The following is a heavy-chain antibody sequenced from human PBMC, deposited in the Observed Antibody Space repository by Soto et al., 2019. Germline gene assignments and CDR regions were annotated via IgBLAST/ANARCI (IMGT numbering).Heavy chain of an antibody. CDR1: GGSISSYY. Sequence: SETLSLTCTVSGGSISSYYWSWIRQPPGKGLDWIGYINYSGSTNYNPSLKSRVTLSVDTSKNQFSLKLRSVTSADTAVYYCARTDCSSTSCYLDYWGQGTLVTVSS. CDR3: ARTDCSSTSCYLDY. J-gene: IGHJ4*02. V-gene: IGHV4-59*01. CDR2: INYSGST. D-gene: IGHD2-2*01.